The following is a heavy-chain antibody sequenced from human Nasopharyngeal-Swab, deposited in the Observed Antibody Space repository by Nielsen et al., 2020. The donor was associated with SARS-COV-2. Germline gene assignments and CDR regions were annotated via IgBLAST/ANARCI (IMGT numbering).Heavy chain of an antibody. D-gene: IGHD3-16*02. Sequence: RQAPGKGLEWIGEINHRGSTNYNPSLKSRVTISVDTSKNQFSLKLSSVTAADTAVYYCARGLTWGWSSRFWGYWGQGTLVTVSS. J-gene: IGHJ4*02. V-gene: IGHV4-34*01. CDR3: ARGLTWGWSSRFWGY. CDR2: INHRGST.